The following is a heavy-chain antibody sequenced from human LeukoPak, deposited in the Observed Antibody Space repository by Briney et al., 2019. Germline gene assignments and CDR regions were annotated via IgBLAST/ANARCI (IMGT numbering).Heavy chain of an antibody. CDR1: GGSVSSSSYY. CDR3: ARGDGYCSAGTCRALDI. J-gene: IGHJ3*02. CDR2: IYYSGST. D-gene: IGHD2-15*01. Sequence: SETLSLTCTASGGSVSSSSYYWGWIRQPPGKGLEWIGSIYYSGSTYYNPSLKSRVTISVDTSKNQFSLNLSSVTAADTAVYYCARGDGYCSAGTCRALDIWGQGTMVTVSS. V-gene: IGHV4-39*01.